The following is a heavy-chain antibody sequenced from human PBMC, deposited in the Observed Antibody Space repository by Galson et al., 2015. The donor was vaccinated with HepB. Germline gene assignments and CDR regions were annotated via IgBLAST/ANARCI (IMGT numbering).Heavy chain of an antibody. Sequence: SLRLSCAASGFAFSSHAMGWVRRAPEKGLEWVSSITGDGSTSFYADSVRGRFTLSKDNSQNTLFLQMNSLKAEDPALYYCAKISLLSSHFDPWGQGTLVTVSS. CDR2: ITGDGSTS. CDR3: AKISLLSSHFDP. D-gene: IGHD2/OR15-2a*01. V-gene: IGHV3-23*01. J-gene: IGHJ5*02. CDR1: GFAFSSHA.